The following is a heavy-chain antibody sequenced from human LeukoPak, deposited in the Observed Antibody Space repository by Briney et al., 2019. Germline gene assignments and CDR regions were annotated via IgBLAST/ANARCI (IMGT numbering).Heavy chain of an antibody. J-gene: IGHJ4*02. CDR3: ARGTESYCGGDCYSPHDY. D-gene: IGHD2-21*02. Sequence: PSETLSLTCAVYGGSFSGYYWSWIRQPPGKGLEWIGEINHSGSTNYNPSLKSRVTISVDTSKNQFSLKLSSVTAADTAVYYCARGTESYCGGDCYSPHDYWGQGTLVTVSS. CDR1: GGSFSGYY. V-gene: IGHV4-34*01. CDR2: INHSGST.